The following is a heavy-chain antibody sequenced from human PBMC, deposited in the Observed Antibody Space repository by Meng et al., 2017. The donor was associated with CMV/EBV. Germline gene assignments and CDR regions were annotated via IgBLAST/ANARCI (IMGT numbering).Heavy chain of an antibody. Sequence: GESLKISCAASGFTFSSYSMNWVRQAPGKGLEWVSPISSSSSYIYYADSVKGRFTISRDNAKNSLYLQMNSLRAEDTAVYYCARGPYCSSTSCTYYFDYWGQGTLVTVSS. J-gene: IGHJ4*02. CDR3: ARGPYCSSTSCTYYFDY. D-gene: IGHD2-2*01. CDR1: GFTFSSYS. CDR2: ISSSSSYI. V-gene: IGHV3-21*01.